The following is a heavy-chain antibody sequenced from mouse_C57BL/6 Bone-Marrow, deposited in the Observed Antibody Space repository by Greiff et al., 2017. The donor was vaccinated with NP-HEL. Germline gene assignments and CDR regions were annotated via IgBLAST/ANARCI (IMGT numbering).Heavy chain of an antibody. CDR3: ARRGGSSVYYYAMDY. V-gene: IGHV5-17*01. CDR1: GFTFSDYG. Sequence: EVQVVESGGGLVKPGGSLKLSCAASGFTFSDYGMHWVRQAPEKGLEWVAYISSGSSTIYYADTVKGRFTISRDNAKNTLFLQMTSLRSEDTAMYYCARRGGSSVYYYAMDYWGQGTSVTVSS. CDR2: ISSGSSTI. D-gene: IGHD1-1*01. J-gene: IGHJ4*01.